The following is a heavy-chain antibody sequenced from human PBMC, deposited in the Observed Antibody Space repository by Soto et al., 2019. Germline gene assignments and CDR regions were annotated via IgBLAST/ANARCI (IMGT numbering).Heavy chain of an antibody. J-gene: IGHJ4*02. Sequence: ASVKVSCKASGYTFTTYDINWVRQAAGQGLVWMGWMNPNSGNRGYAQKFQGRVTMTRGTSISTAYMELSDLRSEDTAVYYCARGQYFSDSSGYDDYWGQGTQVTVSS. D-gene: IGHD3-22*01. V-gene: IGHV1-8*02. CDR1: GYTFTTYD. CDR3: ARGQYFSDSSGYDDY. CDR2: MNPNSGNR.